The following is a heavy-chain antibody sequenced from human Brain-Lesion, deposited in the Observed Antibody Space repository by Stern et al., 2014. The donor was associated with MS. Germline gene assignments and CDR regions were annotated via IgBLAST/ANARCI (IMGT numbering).Heavy chain of an antibody. CDR3: ARGRVVPGFQYYATDV. CDR2: IFNSGST. CDR1: GGSISSGGYY. J-gene: IGHJ6*02. V-gene: IGHV4-61*02. D-gene: IGHD2-2*01. Sequence: VQLVESGPGLVKPSQTLSLSCTVSGGSISSGGYYWSWIRQPAGKGLEWIGRIFNSGSTSYKPSPKSRVPLSKEPSKKHFPLRLNPMTAADTAVYYCARGRVVPGFQYYATDVWGQGTTVIVSS.